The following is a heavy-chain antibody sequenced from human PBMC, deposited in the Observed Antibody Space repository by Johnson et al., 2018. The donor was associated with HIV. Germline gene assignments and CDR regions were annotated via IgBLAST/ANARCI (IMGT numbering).Heavy chain of an antibody. V-gene: IGHV3-11*04. CDR1: GFTFSDYY. CDR2: ISSAGSTI. J-gene: IGHJ3*02. Sequence: QVQLVESGGGVVQPGRSLRPSCAASGFTFSDYYMSWIRQAPGKGLEWVSYISSAGSTIYYADSVKGRFTISRDTAKNSLYLQMNSLRAEDTAVYYCARGDCSGGSCYSEGATDAFDIWGQGTMVTVSS. D-gene: IGHD2-15*01. CDR3: ARGDCSGGSCYSEGATDAFDI.